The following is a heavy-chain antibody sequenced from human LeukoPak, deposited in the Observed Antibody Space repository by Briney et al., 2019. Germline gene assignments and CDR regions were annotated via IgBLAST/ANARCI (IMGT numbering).Heavy chain of an antibody. J-gene: IGHJ6*02. Sequence: ASVKVSCKASGYTFTSYGISWVRQAPGQGLEWMGWISAYNGNTNYAQKIQGRVTMTTDTSTSTAYMELRSLRSDDTAVYYCARDLIGLLWFGELLYNYYYGMDVWGQGTTVTVSS. V-gene: IGHV1-18*01. D-gene: IGHD3-10*01. CDR2: ISAYNGNT. CDR1: GYTFTSYG. CDR3: ARDLIGLLWFGELLYNYYYGMDV.